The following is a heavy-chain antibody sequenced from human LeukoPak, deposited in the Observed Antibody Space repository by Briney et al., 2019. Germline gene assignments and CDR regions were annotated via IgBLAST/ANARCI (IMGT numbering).Heavy chain of an antibody. V-gene: IGHV3-23*01. CDR3: AKDWSRYCSSTSCYRSDAFDI. D-gene: IGHD2-2*01. CDR1: GFTFSSYA. CDR2: ISGSGGST. Sequence: GGSLRLSCAASGFTFSSYAVSWVRQAPGKGLEWVSSISGSGGSTYSADSVKGRFTISRDNSKNTLYLQMNSLRAEDTAVYYCAKDWSRYCSSTSCYRSDAFDIWGQGTMVTVSS. J-gene: IGHJ3*02.